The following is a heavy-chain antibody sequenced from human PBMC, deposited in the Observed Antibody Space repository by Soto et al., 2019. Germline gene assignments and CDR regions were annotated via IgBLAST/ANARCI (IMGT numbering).Heavy chain of an antibody. CDR3: ATDIVVVPAAMRGSEDEVDYDY. CDR1: GFTFSSYG. D-gene: IGHD2-2*01. CDR2: ISYDGSNK. Sequence: QVQLVESGGGVVQPGRSLRLSCAASGFTFSSYGMHWVRQAPGKGLEWVAVISYDGSNKYYADSVKGRFTISRDNSKNTLYLQMNSLRAEDTAVYYCATDIVVVPAAMRGSEDEVDYDYWGQGTLVTVSS. J-gene: IGHJ4*02. V-gene: IGHV3-30*03.